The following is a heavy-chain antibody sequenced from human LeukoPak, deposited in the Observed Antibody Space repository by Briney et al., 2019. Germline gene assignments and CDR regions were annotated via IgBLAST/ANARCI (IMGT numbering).Heavy chain of an antibody. CDR2: IYYSGST. V-gene: IGHV4-31*03. CDR3: ARRPRGEFDY. Sequence: PSETLSLTCTVSGGSISTGGYYWSWIRQHPGKGLEWIGYIYYSGSTYNNPSLKSRVTISVDTSKNQFSLKLSSMTDADTAVYYCARRPRGEFDYWGQGTLVTVSS. D-gene: IGHD3-16*01. J-gene: IGHJ4*02. CDR1: GGSISTGGYY.